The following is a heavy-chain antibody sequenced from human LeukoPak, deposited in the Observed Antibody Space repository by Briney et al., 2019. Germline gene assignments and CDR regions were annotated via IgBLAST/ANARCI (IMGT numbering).Heavy chain of an antibody. V-gene: IGHV5-51*01. Sequence: GESLKISCKGSGYSFSTYWIGWVRQMPGKGLEWMGLIYPGDSDTRYGPSFQGQVTISADKSITTAYLQWRSLKTSDTAMYYCARRPDGPNQGPFDVWAQGTMVTVSS. CDR3: ARRPDGPNQGPFDV. CDR2: IYPGDSDT. CDR1: GYSFSTYW. J-gene: IGHJ3*01. D-gene: IGHD5-24*01.